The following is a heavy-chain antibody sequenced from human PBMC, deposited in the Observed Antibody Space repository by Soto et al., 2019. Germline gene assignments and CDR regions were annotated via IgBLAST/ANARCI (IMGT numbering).Heavy chain of an antibody. J-gene: IGHJ4*02. CDR3: ARTRQSCTTSRCHDVYFDF. CDR1: GDSMNTNNW. V-gene: IGHV4-4*02. D-gene: IGHD2-8*01. Sequence: QVQLQESGPGLMRTAGSLSLTCAVFGDSMNTNNWWSWVRQTPGKGLEWIGEIHHNGDTTYTPSLKSRVTMSLDKSKYHFSLSLTSVTAADTAVYYCARTRQSCTTSRCHDVYFDFWGRGTLVTLSS. CDR2: IHHNGDT.